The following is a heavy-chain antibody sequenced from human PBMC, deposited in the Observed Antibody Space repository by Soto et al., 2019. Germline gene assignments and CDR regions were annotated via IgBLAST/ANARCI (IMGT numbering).Heavy chain of an antibody. CDR3: VKGNQLLRYYFEF. CDR2: ITSDGDST. V-gene: IGHV3-64D*06. CDR1: GFTFSKYA. J-gene: IGHJ4*01. D-gene: IGHD2-15*01. Sequence: PGGSLRLSCSVSGFTFSKYAMHWVRQAPGEGLEYVSGITSDGDSTWHADSVKDRFTISRDNSKNTLFLQMSSLRVEDTAIYFCVKGNQLLRYYFEFWGPGTLVT.